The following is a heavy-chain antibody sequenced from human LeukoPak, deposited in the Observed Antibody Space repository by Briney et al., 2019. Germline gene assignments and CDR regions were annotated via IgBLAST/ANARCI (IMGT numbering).Heavy chain of an antibody. J-gene: IGHJ4*02. CDR3: ARDPSNSGYDYLYYFDY. CDR1: GYTFTDHY. D-gene: IGHD5-12*01. CDR2: IHPKSGDT. Sequence: ASVKVSCKTSGYTFTDHYFHWLRQAPGQGLEWMGWIHPKSGDTNYAERFQGRVSLTRDTSISTAYMELSSLRSDDTAVYYCARDPSNSGYDYLYYFDYWGQGTLVTVSS. V-gene: IGHV1-2*02.